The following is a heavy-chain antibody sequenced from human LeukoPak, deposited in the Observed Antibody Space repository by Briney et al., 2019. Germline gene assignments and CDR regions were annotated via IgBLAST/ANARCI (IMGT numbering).Heavy chain of an antibody. CDR3: ARPYCGGGSCHDYFDY. D-gene: IGHD2-15*01. Sequence: ASVKVSCRASGYTFTGYSMHWVRQAPGQGLEWMGWISPNSGATHYAPKFQGRVTMTRDTSISTAYMELSRLRSDDTAVYYCARPYCGGGSCHDYFDYWGQGTLVTVSS. V-gene: IGHV1-2*02. CDR2: ISPNSGAT. J-gene: IGHJ4*02. CDR1: GYTFTGYS.